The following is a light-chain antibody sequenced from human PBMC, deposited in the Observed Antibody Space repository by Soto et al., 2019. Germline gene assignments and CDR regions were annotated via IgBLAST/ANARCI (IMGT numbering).Light chain of an antibody. J-gene: IGLJ1*01. V-gene: IGLV2-14*01. CDR2: EVT. CDR3: SSFTSRSTLYV. Sequence: QSALTQPASVSGSPGQSITISGTGTSSDVAGYNYVSWYQHHPGKAPKLMIYEVTNRPSGVSNRFSGSKSGNTASLIISGLQAEDEADYYCSSFTSRSTLYVFGTGTKLTVL. CDR1: SSDVAGYNY.